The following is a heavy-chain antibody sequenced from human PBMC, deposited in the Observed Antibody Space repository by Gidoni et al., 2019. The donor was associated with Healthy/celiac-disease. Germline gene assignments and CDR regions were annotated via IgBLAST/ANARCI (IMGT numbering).Heavy chain of an antibody. CDR2: ISWNSGSI. J-gene: IGHJ4*02. CDR1: GFTFEDYA. Sequence: EVQLVESGGGLVQPGRSLRLSCAASGFTFEDYAMHWVRQAPGKGLEWVSGISWNSGSIGYADSVKGRFTISRDNAKNSLYLQMNSLRAEDTALYYCAKDILSQWLVPHHFDYWGQGTLVTVSS. V-gene: IGHV3-9*01. CDR3: AKDILSQWLVPHHFDY. D-gene: IGHD6-19*01.